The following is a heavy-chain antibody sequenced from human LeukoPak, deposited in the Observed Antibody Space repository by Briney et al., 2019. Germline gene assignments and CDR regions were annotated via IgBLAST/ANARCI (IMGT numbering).Heavy chain of an antibody. CDR3: ARGATMVRVDY. CDR1: GGSISSGDYY. J-gene: IGHJ4*02. V-gene: IGHV4-30-4*01. Sequence: PSETLSLTCTVSGGSISSGDYYWSWIRQPPGKGLEWIGYIYYSGSTYYNPSLKSRVTISVDTSKNQFSLKLSSVTAADTAVYYCARGATMVRVDYWGQGTLVSVSS. D-gene: IGHD3-10*01. CDR2: IYYSGST.